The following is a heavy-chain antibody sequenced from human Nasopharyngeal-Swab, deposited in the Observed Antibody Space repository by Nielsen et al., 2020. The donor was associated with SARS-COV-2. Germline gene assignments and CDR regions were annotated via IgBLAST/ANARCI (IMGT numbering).Heavy chain of an antibody. J-gene: IGHJ3*02. Sequence: WVRQAPGQGLEWMGIINPSGGSTSYAQKFQGRVTMTRDTSTSTVYMELSSLRSEDTAVYYYARGRDCTNGVCYAGGTDAFDIWGQGTMVTVSS. D-gene: IGHD2-8*01. CDR3: ARGRDCTNGVCYAGGTDAFDI. V-gene: IGHV1-46*01. CDR2: INPSGGST.